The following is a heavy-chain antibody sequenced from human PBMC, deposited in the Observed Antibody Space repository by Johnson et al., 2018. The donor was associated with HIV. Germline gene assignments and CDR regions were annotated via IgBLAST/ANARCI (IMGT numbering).Heavy chain of an antibody. V-gene: IGHV3-11*04. D-gene: IGHD6-13*01. J-gene: IGHJ3*02. CDR2: ISSSGSTI. Sequence: QVQLVESGGGLVRPGGSLRLSCAASGFTFSDYYMSWIRQAPGKGLEWVSYISSSGSTIYYADSVKGRFTISRDNSKNTLYLQMNSLRADYTAVYYCVRRPFGAAPGADAFDIWGQGTMVTVSS. CDR3: VRRPFGAAPGADAFDI. CDR1: GFTFSDYY.